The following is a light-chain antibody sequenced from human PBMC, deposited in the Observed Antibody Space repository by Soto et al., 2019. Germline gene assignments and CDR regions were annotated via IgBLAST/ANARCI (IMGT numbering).Light chain of an antibody. CDR2: GAS. V-gene: IGKV3-15*01. Sequence: EIVMTQSPATLSVSPGERATLSCRASQSVSSNLAWYHQKPGQAPRLLIYGASTRATAIPARFSGSGSATDFTLTISSLQSEDFAVYYCQQYNNWPRTFGQGTKVEIK. J-gene: IGKJ1*01. CDR3: QQYNNWPRT. CDR1: QSVSSN.